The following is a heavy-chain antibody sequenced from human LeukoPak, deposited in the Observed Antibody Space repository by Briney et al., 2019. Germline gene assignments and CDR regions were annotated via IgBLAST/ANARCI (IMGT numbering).Heavy chain of an antibody. CDR1: GFTFSSYS. D-gene: IGHD3-22*01. J-gene: IGHJ4*02. V-gene: IGHV3-48*01. CDR2: ISSSSSTI. CDR3: AKGLGYYDSSNPFDY. Sequence: DPGRSLRLSCAASGFTFSSYSMNWVRQAPGKGLEWVSYISSSSSTIYYADSVKGRFTISRDNSKNTLYLQMNSLRAEDTAVYYCAKGLGYYDSSNPFDYWGQGTLVTVSS.